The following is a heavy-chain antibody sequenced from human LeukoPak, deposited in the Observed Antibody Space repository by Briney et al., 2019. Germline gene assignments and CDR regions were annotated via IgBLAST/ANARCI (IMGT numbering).Heavy chain of an antibody. V-gene: IGHV3-21*01. Sequence: GGSLRLSCAASGFTFSSYSMNWVRQAPGKGLEWFSSISTSSSYIYYADSVKGRFNISRDNAKNSLYLQMNSLRAEDTAVYYCARGYYDGSGYYGNLDYWGQGTLVTVSS. CDR3: ARGYYDGSGYYGNLDY. CDR2: ISTSSSYI. J-gene: IGHJ4*02. CDR1: GFTFSSYS. D-gene: IGHD3-22*01.